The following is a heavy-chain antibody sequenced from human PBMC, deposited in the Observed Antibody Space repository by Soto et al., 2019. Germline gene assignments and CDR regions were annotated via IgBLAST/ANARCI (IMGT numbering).Heavy chain of an antibody. D-gene: IGHD6-19*01. CDR2: IKQDGSEK. J-gene: IGHJ4*02. CDR1: GFTFSSYW. CDR3: ARDRHTVDSSGWGTSYYFDY. Sequence: GGSLRLSCAASGFTFSSYWMSWVRQAPGKGLEWVANIKQDGSEKYYVDSVKGRFTISRDNAKNSLYLQMNSLRAEDTAVYYCARDRHTVDSSGWGTSYYFDYWGQGTLVTVSS. V-gene: IGHV3-7*01.